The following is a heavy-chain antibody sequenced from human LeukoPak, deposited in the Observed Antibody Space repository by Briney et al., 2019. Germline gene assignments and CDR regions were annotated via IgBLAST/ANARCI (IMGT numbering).Heavy chain of an antibody. CDR1: GFTVSSNY. D-gene: IGHD3-9*01. V-gene: IGHV3-66*02. J-gene: IGHJ6*03. Sequence: GGSLRLSCAASGFTVSSNYMSWVRQAPGKGLEWVSVIYSGGSTYYADSVKGRFTISRDNSKNTLYLQMNSLRAEDTAVYYCASGPKYYGILTGYYRTYYYYMDVWGKGTTVTVSS. CDR2: IYSGGST. CDR3: ASGPKYYGILTGYYRTYYYYMDV.